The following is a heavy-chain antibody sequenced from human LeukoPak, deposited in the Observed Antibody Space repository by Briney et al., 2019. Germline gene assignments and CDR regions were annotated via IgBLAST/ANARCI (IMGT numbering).Heavy chain of an antibody. CDR2: ISSSSSYI. V-gene: IGHV3-21*01. CDR1: GFTFSSYA. D-gene: IGHD3-9*01. J-gene: IGHJ4*02. Sequence: GGSLRLSCAASGFTFSSYAMHWVRQAPGKGLEWVSSISSSSSYIYYADSVKGRFTISRDNAKNSLYLQMNSLRAEDTAVYYCAVSILTGPPSDYWGQGTLVTVSS. CDR3: AVSILTGPPSDY.